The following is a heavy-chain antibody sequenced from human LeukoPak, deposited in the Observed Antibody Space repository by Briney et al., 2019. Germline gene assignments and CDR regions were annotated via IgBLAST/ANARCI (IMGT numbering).Heavy chain of an antibody. CDR2: IYYSGST. CDR3: ARALVAIDNC. CDR1: GGSISSYY. Sequence: SETLSLTFTVSGGSISSYYWSWIRQPPGKGLEWIGYIYYSGSTNYNPSLKSRVTISVDTSKNQFSLKLSSVTAADTAVYYCARALVAIDNCWGQGTLVTVSS. V-gene: IGHV4-59*01. D-gene: IGHD2-15*01. J-gene: IGHJ4*02.